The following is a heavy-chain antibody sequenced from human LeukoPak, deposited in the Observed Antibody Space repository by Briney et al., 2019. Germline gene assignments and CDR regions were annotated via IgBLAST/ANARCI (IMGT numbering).Heavy chain of an antibody. Sequence: GGFLRLSCAASGFTFDDYAMHWVRQAPGKGLEWVSGISWNSGSIGYANSVKGRFTISRDNAKNSLYLQMNSLRAEDTALYYCAKDMRGAAAEYYFDYWGQGTLVTVSS. J-gene: IGHJ4*02. CDR3: AKDMRGAAAEYYFDY. CDR2: ISWNSGSI. V-gene: IGHV3-9*01. D-gene: IGHD2-15*01. CDR1: GFTFDDYA.